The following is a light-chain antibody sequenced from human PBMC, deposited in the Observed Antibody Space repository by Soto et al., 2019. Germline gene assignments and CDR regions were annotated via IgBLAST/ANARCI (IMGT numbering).Light chain of an antibody. CDR3: LQDINYPWT. CDR1: QSISSW. J-gene: IGKJ1*01. Sequence: DIQMTQSPSTLSASLGDRVTITCGASQSISSWLAWYQQKPGKPPKVLIYGASNLQSGVPPRFRGSGSGTDFTLAISSLQPEDSETYYCLQDINYPWTFGQGTKVDIK. CDR2: GAS. V-gene: IGKV1-5*01.